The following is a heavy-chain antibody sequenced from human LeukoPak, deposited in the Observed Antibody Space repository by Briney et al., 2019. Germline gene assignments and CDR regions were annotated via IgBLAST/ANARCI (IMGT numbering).Heavy chain of an antibody. Sequence: PGRSQRLSCAASGFTFSSYGMHWVRQAPGKGLEWVAIIWYDGSSKYYADSVKGRFTISRDNSKNTLYLQMNSLRAEDTAVYYCARDRSSSLYYFDYWGQGTLVTVSS. V-gene: IGHV3-33*08. D-gene: IGHD6-6*01. CDR1: GFTFSSYG. J-gene: IGHJ4*02. CDR3: ARDRSSSLYYFDY. CDR2: IWYDGSSK.